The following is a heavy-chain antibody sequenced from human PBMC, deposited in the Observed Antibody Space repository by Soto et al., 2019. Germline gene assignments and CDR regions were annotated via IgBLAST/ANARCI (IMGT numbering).Heavy chain of an antibody. CDR2: ISGSGGST. CDR3: AKDFDGQGVVRGVITPDFDY. CDR1: GFTFSSYA. D-gene: IGHD3-10*01. V-gene: IGHV3-23*01. Sequence: GGSLRLSCAASGFTFSSYAMSWVRQAPGKGLVWVSAISGSGGSTYYADSVKGRFTISRDNSKNTLYLQMNSLRAEDTAVYYCAKDFDGQGVVRGVITPDFDYWGQGTLVTVSS. J-gene: IGHJ4*02.